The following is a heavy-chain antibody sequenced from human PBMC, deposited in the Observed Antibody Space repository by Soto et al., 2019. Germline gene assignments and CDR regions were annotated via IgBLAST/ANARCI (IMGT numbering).Heavy chain of an antibody. CDR2: ISGSGGST. J-gene: IGHJ6*02. D-gene: IGHD3-22*01. CDR1: GFTFSSYA. V-gene: IGHV3-23*01. Sequence: PVGSLRLSCAASGFTFSSYAMSWVRQAPGKGLEWVSAISGSGGSTYYADSVKGRFTISRDNSKNTLYLQMNSLRAEDTAVYYCAKDRGYDSSGYYSPYRYYYYYYGMDVWGQGTTVTVSS. CDR3: AKDRGYDSSGYYSPYRYYYYYYGMDV.